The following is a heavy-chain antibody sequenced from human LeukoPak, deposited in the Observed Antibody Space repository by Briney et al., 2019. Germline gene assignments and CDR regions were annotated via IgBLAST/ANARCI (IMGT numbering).Heavy chain of an antibody. Sequence: GGSLRLSCAASGFAFSSYWMSWVRQAPGKGLEWVANIKQDGSENYYVDSVKGRFTISRDNAKNSMYLQMNSLRAEDTAVYYCARGDSGYDYYYYYGMDVWGQGTTVTVSS. V-gene: IGHV3-7*01. CDR1: GFAFSSYW. J-gene: IGHJ6*02. CDR2: IKQDGSEN. D-gene: IGHD5-12*01. CDR3: ARGDSGYDYYYYYGMDV.